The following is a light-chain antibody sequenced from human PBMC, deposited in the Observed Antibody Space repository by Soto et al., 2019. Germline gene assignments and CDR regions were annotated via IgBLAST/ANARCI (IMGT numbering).Light chain of an antibody. Sequence: QSALTQPPSASGSPGQSVTISCTGTSSDLGYYNYVSWYQRHAGKAPKLLIYEVTKRPSGVPERISGSKSGTSASLAISGLRSEDEAVYYCASWDDRLGAVIFGGGTKLTVL. CDR3: ASWDDRLGAVI. V-gene: IGLV2-8*01. CDR2: EVT. CDR1: SSDLGYYNY. J-gene: IGLJ2*01.